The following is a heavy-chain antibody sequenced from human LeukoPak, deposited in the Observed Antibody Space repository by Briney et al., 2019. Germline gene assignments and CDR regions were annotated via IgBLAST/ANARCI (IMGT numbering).Heavy chain of an antibody. V-gene: IGHV4-4*07. Sequence: SETLSLTCTVSGGPITTYYLSWIRQSAGMGLEWIGRISGSGVITYNPSLKSRVILSLDTSNNHFSLKLSSVTAADTAVYYCARGIPMVRGSFLPYYYMDVWGKGTTVTISS. D-gene: IGHD3-10*01. CDR2: ISGSGVI. CDR1: GGPITTYY. J-gene: IGHJ6*03. CDR3: ARGIPMVRGSFLPYYYMDV.